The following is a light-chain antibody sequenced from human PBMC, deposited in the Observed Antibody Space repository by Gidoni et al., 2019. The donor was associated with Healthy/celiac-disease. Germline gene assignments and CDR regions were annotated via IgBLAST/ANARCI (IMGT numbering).Light chain of an antibody. CDR1: SSNIGAGYD. CDR2: SNS. V-gene: IGLV1-40*01. CDR3: QSYDSSLSGPV. Sequence: SVLTQPPSVSGAPGQRVTISCTGSSSNIGAGYDVHWYQQLPGTAPKLLIYSNSNRPSGVPDRFSGSKSGTSASLASTGLQAEDEADYYCQSYDSSLSGPVFGGGTKLTVL. J-gene: IGLJ2*01.